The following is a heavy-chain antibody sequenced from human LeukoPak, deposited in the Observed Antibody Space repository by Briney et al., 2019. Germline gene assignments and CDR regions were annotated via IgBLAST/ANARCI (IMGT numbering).Heavy chain of an antibody. CDR3: ARVQGDMVRVVIIFGSSFAY. D-gene: IGHD3-10*01. V-gene: IGHV3-21*01. J-gene: IGHJ4*02. CDR1: GVTFSSYS. CDR2: ISSSSSYI. Sequence: GGSLRLSCAASGVTFSSYSMNWVRQAPGKGLEWVSSISSSSSYIYYADSLKGRCTISRDDAKNSLYLQMNSLRAEATVVYYCARVQGDMVRVVIIFGSSFAYWGQGTLVTVPS.